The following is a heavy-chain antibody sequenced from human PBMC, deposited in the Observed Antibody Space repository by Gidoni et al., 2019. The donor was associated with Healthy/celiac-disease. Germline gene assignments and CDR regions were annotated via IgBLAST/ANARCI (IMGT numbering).Heavy chain of an antibody. Sequence: QVQLQQWGAGQLKPSETLSLTCAVYGGSFSGYYWSWISQPPGQGLEWIGEINHSGSTNYNPSLKSRVTISVDTSKNQFSLKLSSVTAADTAVYYCARGPGYDYVWGSYRYRESSAEYFQHWGQGTLVTVSS. V-gene: IGHV4-34*01. CDR3: ARGPGYDYVWGSYRYRESSAEYFQH. D-gene: IGHD3-16*02. J-gene: IGHJ1*01. CDR1: GGSFSGYY. CDR2: INHSGST.